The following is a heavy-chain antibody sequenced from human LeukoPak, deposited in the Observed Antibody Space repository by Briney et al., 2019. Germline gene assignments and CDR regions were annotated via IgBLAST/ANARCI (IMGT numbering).Heavy chain of an antibody. V-gene: IGHV4-38-2*02. Sequence: PSETLSLTCTVSGYSISSGYYWGWVRQPPGKGLEWIVSIYRSGTTYYNPSLKSRVTISVDTSKNQFSLKLTSVTAADTAVYYCARPVPSRLGWFDPWGQGTLVTVSS. CDR1: GYSISSGYY. CDR2: IYRSGTT. D-gene: IGHD1-1*01. CDR3: ARPVPSRLGWFDP. J-gene: IGHJ5*02.